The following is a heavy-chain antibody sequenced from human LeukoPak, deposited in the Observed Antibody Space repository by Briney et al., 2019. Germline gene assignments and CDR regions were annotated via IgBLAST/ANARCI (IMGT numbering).Heavy chain of an antibody. V-gene: IGHV1-24*01. CDR3: ARDFVSVMVAATPGYALDV. D-gene: IGHD2-15*01. CDR1: GYTSSVLS. CDR2: FDPEDGET. Sequence: ASVKVSCKVSGYTSSVLSMQWVRQAPGKGLEWMGGFDPEDGETIYAQKFQGRVTMTEDTSTDTVYMELNSLRSEDAAVYYCARDFVSVMVAATPGYALDVWGQGTTVTVSS. J-gene: IGHJ6*02.